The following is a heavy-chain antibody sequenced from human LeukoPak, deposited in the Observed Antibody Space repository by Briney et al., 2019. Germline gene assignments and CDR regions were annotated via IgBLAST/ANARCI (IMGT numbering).Heavy chain of an antibody. Sequence: GGSLRLSCAASGIRFDRYAMTWVRQAPGKGLEWVSAISYSGSSPYYGDSVKGRFTISRDDSKNTVYLQMNSLRDEDTALYYCAKDSSVLPNALDLWGQGTIVTVSS. J-gene: IGHJ3*01. CDR2: ISYSGSSP. CDR1: GIRFDRYA. V-gene: IGHV3-23*01. D-gene: IGHD4/OR15-4a*01. CDR3: AKDSSVLPNALDL.